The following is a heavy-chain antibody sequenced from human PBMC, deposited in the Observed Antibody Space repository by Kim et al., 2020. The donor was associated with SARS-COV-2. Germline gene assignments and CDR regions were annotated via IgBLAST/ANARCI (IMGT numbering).Heavy chain of an antibody. J-gene: IGHJ4*01. CDR3: ARTLCFSSGMYNVDN. V-gene: IGHV3-23*01. CDR1: GFSFSDHA. Sequence: GGSLRLSCAASGFSFSDHAMSWVRQAPGKGPEWVSVIRATSTVIYYADSVKGRFTVSRDNSKNALYPQMNSLRAEDTSIFYCARTLCFSSGMYNVDNWG. CDR2: IRATSTVI. D-gene: IGHD1-1*01.